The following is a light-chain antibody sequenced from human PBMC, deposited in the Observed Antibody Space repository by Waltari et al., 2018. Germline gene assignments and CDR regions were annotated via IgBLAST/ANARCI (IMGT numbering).Light chain of an antibody. CDR2: DAS. V-gene: IGKV3-11*01. J-gene: IGKJ4*01. Sequence: EIVLTQSQATLSLSPGEGATLSCRASQSVSSYLAWYKQKPGQSPRLLIFDASNRATGIPARFSGSGSGTDFTLTISSLEPEDFAAYYCQQRSNWPLTFGGGTKVEIK. CDR3: QQRSNWPLT. CDR1: QSVSSY.